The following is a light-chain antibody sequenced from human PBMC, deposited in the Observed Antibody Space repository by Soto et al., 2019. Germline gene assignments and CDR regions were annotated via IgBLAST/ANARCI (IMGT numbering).Light chain of an antibody. V-gene: IGKV1-5*03. Sequence: DIQITQSPSTLSASVGDRVTITCRASQSISSWLAWYQQKPGKAPKLLIYKASTLKSGVPSRFSGSGSGTEFTLTISSLQPDDFATYYCQHYNSYSEALGQGTKVDI. CDR2: KAS. J-gene: IGKJ1*01. CDR1: QSISSW. CDR3: QHYNSYSEA.